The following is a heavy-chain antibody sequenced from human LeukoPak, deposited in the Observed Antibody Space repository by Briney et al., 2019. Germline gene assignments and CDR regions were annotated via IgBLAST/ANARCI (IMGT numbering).Heavy chain of an antibody. CDR3: AKKDRGNSGYYYYYMDV. CDR2: INHSGST. J-gene: IGHJ6*03. D-gene: IGHD5-12*01. Sequence: TSETLSLTCTVSGGSISSGDYYWSWIRQPPGKGLEWIGEINHSGSTNYNPSLKSRVTISVDTSKNQFSLKLSSVTAADTAVYYCAKKDRGNSGYYYYYMDVWGKGTTVTVSS. V-gene: IGHV4-39*07. CDR1: GGSISSGDYY.